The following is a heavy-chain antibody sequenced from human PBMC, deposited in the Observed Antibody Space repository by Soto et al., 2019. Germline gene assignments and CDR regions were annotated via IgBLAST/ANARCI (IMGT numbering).Heavy chain of an antibody. CDR2: ISGSGDST. J-gene: IGHJ4*02. CDR1: GFTFSSYA. CDR3: AKKSRICCFDY. Sequence: GGSLRLSCAASGFTFSSYAMNWVRQAPGKGLEWVSVISGSGDSTYYADSVKGQFTISRDNSKNTLYLQMNSLRAEDTAEYYWAKKSRICCFDYWAQGPLVTVSS. V-gene: IGHV3-23*01. D-gene: IGHD6-13*01.